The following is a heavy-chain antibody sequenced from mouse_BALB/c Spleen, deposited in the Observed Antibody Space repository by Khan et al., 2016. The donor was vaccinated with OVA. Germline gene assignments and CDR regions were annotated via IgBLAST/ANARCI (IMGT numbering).Heavy chain of an antibody. CDR2: VSTGGSYT. J-gene: IGHJ3*01. CDR3: TRRGYYYDSGGFAY. V-gene: IGHV5-6*01. D-gene: IGHD1-1*01. Sequence: EVELVESGGDLVKPGGSLKLSCAASGFTFSTYGMSWVRQTPDKRLEWVATVSTGGSYTYYPDSVKGRFTFSRDNAKNTLYLQMSGLKSEDTAMFYCTRRGYYYDSGGFAYWGQGTLVTVSA. CDR1: GFTFSTYG.